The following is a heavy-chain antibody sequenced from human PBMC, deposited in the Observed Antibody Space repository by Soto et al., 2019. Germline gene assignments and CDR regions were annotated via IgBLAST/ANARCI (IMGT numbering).Heavy chain of an antibody. CDR3: ARDSSSGGVYDAFDI. D-gene: IGHD6-19*01. J-gene: IGHJ3*02. CDR1: GFTFSSYA. CDR2: ISYDGSNK. Sequence: GGSLRLSCAASGFTFSSYAMHWVRQAPGKGLEWVAVISYDGSNKYYADSVKGRFTISRDNSKNTLYLQMNSLRAEDTAVYYCARDSSSGGVYDAFDIWGQGTMVTVSS. V-gene: IGHV3-30-3*01.